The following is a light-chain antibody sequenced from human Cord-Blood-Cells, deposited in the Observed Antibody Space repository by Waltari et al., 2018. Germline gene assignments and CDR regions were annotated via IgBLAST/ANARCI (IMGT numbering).Light chain of an antibody. CDR1: QSVSSSY. J-gene: IGKJ3*01. V-gene: IGKV3-20*01. CDR2: GAS. CDR3: QQYGSSPFT. Sequence: EIVLTQSPGTLSLSPGERATLSCRASQSVSSSYLAWYQQKPGQAPRLLIYGASSRATVIPDRFSGSGSGTDFTLTISRLEPEDVAVYYCQQYGSSPFTFGPGTKVDIK.